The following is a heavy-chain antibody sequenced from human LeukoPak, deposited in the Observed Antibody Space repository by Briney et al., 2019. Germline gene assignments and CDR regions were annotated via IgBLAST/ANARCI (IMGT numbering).Heavy chain of an antibody. CDR1: GYTFTSYG. CDR3: ARFRTVAGQNWFDP. D-gene: IGHD6-19*01. V-gene: IGHV1-18*01. J-gene: IGHJ5*02. Sequence: ASVKVSCKASGYTFTSYGISWVRQAPGQGLEWMGWISAYNGNTNYAQKLQGRVTMTTDTSTSTAYMELRSLRSDDTAVYYCARFRTVAGQNWFDPWGQGTLVTVSS. CDR2: ISAYNGNT.